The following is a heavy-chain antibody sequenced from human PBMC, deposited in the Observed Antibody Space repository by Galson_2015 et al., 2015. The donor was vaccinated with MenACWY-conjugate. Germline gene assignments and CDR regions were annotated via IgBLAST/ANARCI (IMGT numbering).Heavy chain of an antibody. CDR2: IYPGDSDT. D-gene: IGHD3-22*01. V-gene: IGHV5-51*01. Sequence: QSGAEVKKPGESLKISCKGSGYSFTSYWIGWVRQMPGKGLEWMGIIYPGDSDTRYSPSFQGQVTISADKSISTAYLQWSSLKASDTAMYYCARLSAGDLTTYYYDSSGYYPPDYWGQGTLVTVSS. J-gene: IGHJ4*02. CDR1: GYSFTSYW. CDR3: ARLSAGDLTTYYYDSSGYYPPDY.